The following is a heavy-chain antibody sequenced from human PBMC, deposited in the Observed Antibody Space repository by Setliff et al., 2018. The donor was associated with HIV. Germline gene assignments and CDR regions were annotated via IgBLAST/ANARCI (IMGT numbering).Heavy chain of an antibody. D-gene: IGHD3-10*01. V-gene: IGHV4-61*09. CDR3: ARMSCSDQTCYFFDF. Sequence: PSETLSLTCTVSGGSISRGDYYWNWIRQPAGKGLEWIGHIYTSGSTSGSTYYNPSLRRRLTMSIDTVKSVFFLKLTSLTAADTAVYYCARMSCSDQTCYFFDFWGQGALVTVSS. CDR1: GGSISRGDYY. CDR2: IYTSGST. J-gene: IGHJ4*02.